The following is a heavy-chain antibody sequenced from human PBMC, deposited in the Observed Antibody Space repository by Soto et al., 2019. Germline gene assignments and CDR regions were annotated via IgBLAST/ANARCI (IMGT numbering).Heavy chain of an antibody. J-gene: IGHJ6*02. D-gene: IGHD4-4*01. CDR2: INPNSGGT. Sequence: QVQLVQSGAEVKKPGASVKVSCKASEYTFTGHFVHWVRQAPGQGLEWMGWINPNSGGTNYAQKFQGRIPVTRDTSIGTAYMALSRLRSDDTAVYYCAREGPTVSTSPDGMDVWGQGTTVTVSS. CDR1: EYTFTGHF. CDR3: AREGPTVSTSPDGMDV. V-gene: IGHV1-2*02.